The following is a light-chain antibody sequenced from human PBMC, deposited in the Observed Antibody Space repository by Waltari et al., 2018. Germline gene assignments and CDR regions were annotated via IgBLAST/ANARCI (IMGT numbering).Light chain of an antibody. J-gene: IGLJ3*02. V-gene: IGLV2-23*02. CDR1: SSDVGNYNL. CDR2: DVN. Sequence: QSALTQTATVSGSPGQSITISCTGSSSDVGNYNLVSWYQQHPGEAPKLIIYDVNNRPLGVSNRFSGSKSGNTASLTISGLQAADEADYYCCSYAGSSVSVFGGGTKVTVL. CDR3: CSYAGSSVSV.